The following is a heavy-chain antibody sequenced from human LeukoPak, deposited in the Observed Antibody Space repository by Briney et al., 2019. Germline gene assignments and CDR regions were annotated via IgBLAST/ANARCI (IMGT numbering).Heavy chain of an antibody. CDR3: ARHRAYSSSSPFDY. V-gene: IGHV4-59*08. CDR2: IYYTGST. CDR1: GGSISSLY. D-gene: IGHD6-6*01. Sequence: PSETLSLTCSVSGGSISSLYWSWIRRPPWKGQEWIGYIYYTGSTNYNPSLKSRVTMFVDMSKNQFSLRLSSVTAADTAVYYCARHRAYSSSSPFDYWGQGTLVTVSS. J-gene: IGHJ4*02.